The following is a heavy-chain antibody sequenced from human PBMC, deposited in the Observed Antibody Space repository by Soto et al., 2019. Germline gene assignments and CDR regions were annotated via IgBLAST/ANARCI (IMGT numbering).Heavy chain of an antibody. V-gene: IGHV4-30-2*01. CDR3: ARGGGSDSFDY. J-gene: IGHJ4*02. CDR1: GASITXGGYS. Sequence: TXSXTCTVSGASITXGGYSCSWIRQTPGKGLEWIGYINHLETTFYNPSFESRLTLSIDRAKNQFSLKMHSMSAADRAVYFCARGGGSDSFDYWGQGILVTVSS. D-gene: IGHD1-26*01. CDR2: INHLETT.